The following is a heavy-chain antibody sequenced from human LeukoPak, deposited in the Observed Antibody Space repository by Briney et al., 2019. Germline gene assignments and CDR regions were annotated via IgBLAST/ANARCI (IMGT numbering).Heavy chain of an antibody. CDR1: GFTFSSYA. V-gene: IGHV3-23*01. D-gene: IGHD4-17*01. CDR3: AKVEKGYGDYYYYYYMDV. Sequence: PGGSLRLSCAASGFTFSSYAMSWVRQAPGKGLEWVSAISGSGGSTYYADSVKGRFTISRDNSKNTLYLQMNSLRAEDTAVYYCAKVEKGYGDYYYYYYMDVWGKGTTVTVSS. CDR2: ISGSGGST. J-gene: IGHJ6*03.